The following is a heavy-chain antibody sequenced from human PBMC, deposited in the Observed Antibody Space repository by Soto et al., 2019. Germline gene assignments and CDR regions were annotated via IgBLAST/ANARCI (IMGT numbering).Heavy chain of an antibody. CDR2: IRSKAYGGTT. J-gene: IGHJ4*02. CDR3: PEALTSDRPY. V-gene: IGHV3-49*03. D-gene: IGHD4-17*01. CDR1: GFTFGDYA. Sequence: GGSLRLSCTASGFTFGDYAMNWFRQAPGKGLEWVGFIRSKAYGGTTEYAASVKGRFTISRDDSKNIAYLQMNSLKTEDTAVYYCPEALTSDRPYWGQGTLVTVSS.